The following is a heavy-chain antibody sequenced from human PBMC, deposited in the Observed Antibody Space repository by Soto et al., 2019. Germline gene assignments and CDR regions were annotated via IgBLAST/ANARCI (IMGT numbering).Heavy chain of an antibody. CDR3: ARHVPYCSSTSCPNDAFDI. J-gene: IGHJ3*02. CDR1: GGSISSYY. Sequence: XXTLSLPFTVSGGSISSYYWRWILQPPGKGLEWIGYIYYSGSTNYNPSLKSRVTISVDTSKNQFSLKLSSVTAADTEVYYCARHVPYCSSTSCPNDAFDIWGQGTMVT. D-gene: IGHD2-2*01. CDR2: IYYSGST. V-gene: IGHV4-59*08.